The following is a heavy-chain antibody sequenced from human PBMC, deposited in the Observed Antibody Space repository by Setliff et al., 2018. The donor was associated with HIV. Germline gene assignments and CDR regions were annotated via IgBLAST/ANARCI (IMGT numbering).Heavy chain of an antibody. J-gene: IGHJ6*03. V-gene: IGHV4-59*01. Sequence: ETLSLTCTVSGDSISNDYWSWIRQPPGKGLEWIGYIHDSGSTNYNPSLKSRVTISVDTSQNQLSLNLSSVTAADTAVYYCARSRPRSMDFYMDVWGKGTTVTVSS. CDR2: IHDSGST. D-gene: IGHD2-8*01. CDR3: ARSRPRSMDFYMDV. CDR1: GDSISNDY.